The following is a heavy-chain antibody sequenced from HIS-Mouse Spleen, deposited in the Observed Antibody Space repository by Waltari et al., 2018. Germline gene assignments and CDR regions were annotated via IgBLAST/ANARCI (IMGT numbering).Heavy chain of an antibody. CDR2: MNPNIGNT. CDR1: GYPSTSYD. J-gene: IGHJ4*02. CDR3: ARGHDYSNYFDY. V-gene: IGHV1-8*01. Sequence: QVQLVQSGAEVKKPGASGKVSCKASGYPSTSYDINWVRQATGQGLEWMGWMNPNIGNTGYAQKFQGRVTMTRNTSISTAYMELSSLRSEDTAVYYCARGHDYSNYFDYWGQGTLVTVSS. D-gene: IGHD4-4*01.